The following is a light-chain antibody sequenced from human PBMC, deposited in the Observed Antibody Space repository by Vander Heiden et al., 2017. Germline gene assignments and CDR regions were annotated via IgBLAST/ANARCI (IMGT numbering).Light chain of an antibody. Sequence: QSALTQPRSVSGSPGQSVTISCPGTNRDVGGYDYVSWYQQHPGKAPKPRIYDVSNRPSGVPDRFSGSKSGNTASLTISGLQADDEAGYYCCSHAGSYTWVFGGGTKLTVL. CDR1: NRDVGGYDY. J-gene: IGLJ3*02. CDR2: DVS. V-gene: IGLV2-11*01. CDR3: CSHAGSYTWV.